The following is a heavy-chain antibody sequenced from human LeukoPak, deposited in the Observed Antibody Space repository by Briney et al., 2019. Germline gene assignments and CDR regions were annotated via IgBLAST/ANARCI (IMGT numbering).Heavy chain of an antibody. Sequence: SETLSLTCFVSGYPINIDYSWGWIRQSPGKGLEWIGVISPKGITYYNPSLRGRVSISPDTSKNQFSLKLSSVTAADTAVYYCARHPGYYGSGETNWFDPWGQGTLVTVSS. J-gene: IGHJ5*02. D-gene: IGHD3-10*01. CDR1: GYPINIDYS. CDR3: ARHPGYYGSGETNWFDP. V-gene: IGHV4-38-2*01. CDR2: ISPKGIT.